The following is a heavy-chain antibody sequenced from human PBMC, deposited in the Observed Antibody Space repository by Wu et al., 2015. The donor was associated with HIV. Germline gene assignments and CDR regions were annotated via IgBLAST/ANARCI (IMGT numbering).Heavy chain of an antibody. CDR2: IRPDSGAT. D-gene: IGHD3/OR15-3a*01. CDR3: ARDLGNDFAVRGYYWYMDV. V-gene: IGHV1-2*02. J-gene: IGHJ6*03. Sequence: QVQLVQSGAEVKKPGASVKVACKASGYRFTDYYIHWLRQAPGQGLEWMGWIRPDSGATHYAEKFQDRVTLTRDASINTAYMQLNRLRSDDTAVYFCARDLGNDFAVRGYYWYMDVWGRGTAITVTS. CDR1: GYRFTDYY.